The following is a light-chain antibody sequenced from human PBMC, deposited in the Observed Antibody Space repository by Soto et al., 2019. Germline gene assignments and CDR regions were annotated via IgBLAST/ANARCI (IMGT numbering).Light chain of an antibody. CDR1: QGISSY. CDR3: QQLNSYPQT. CDR2: AAS. Sequence: DIQLTQSPSFLSASVGDRVTITCRASQGISSYLAWYQQKPGKAPKLLINAASTLQSGVPSRFSGSGSGTEFTLTISSLQPEDFATYYCQQLNSYPQTFGPGTKVDIK. J-gene: IGKJ3*01. V-gene: IGKV1-9*01.